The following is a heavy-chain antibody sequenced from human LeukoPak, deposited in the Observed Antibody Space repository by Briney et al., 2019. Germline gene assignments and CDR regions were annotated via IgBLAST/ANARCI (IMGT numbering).Heavy chain of an antibody. CDR3: ARQYCSGGSCYSDY. Sequence: GESLKISCKGSGYSFSSYWVAWVRQMPGKGLEWMGIIYPGDSDTRYSPSLQGQVTISADKSISTAYLQWSSLKASDTAMYYCARQYCSGGSCYSDYWGQGTLVTISS. J-gene: IGHJ4*02. V-gene: IGHV5-51*01. D-gene: IGHD2-15*01. CDR2: IYPGDSDT. CDR1: GYSFSSYW.